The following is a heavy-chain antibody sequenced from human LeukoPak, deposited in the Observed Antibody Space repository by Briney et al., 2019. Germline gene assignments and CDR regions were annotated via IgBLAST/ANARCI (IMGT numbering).Heavy chain of an antibody. CDR1: GGSISSYY. V-gene: IGHV4-4*07. J-gene: IGHJ5*02. CDR3: ARRQYGSGSINWFDP. Sequence: KPSETLSLTCTVSGGSISSYYWSWIRQPAGKGLEWIGRIYTSGSTNYNPSLKSRVTMSVDTSKNQFSLKLSSVTAADTAVYYCARRQYGSGSINWFDPWGQGTLVTVSS. CDR2: IYTSGST. D-gene: IGHD3-10*01.